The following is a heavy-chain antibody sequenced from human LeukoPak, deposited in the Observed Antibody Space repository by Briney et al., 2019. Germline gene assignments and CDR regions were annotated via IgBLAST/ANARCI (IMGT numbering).Heavy chain of an antibody. J-gene: IGHJ4*02. V-gene: IGHV4-39*07. CDR3: ARDFAEGDDY. D-gene: IGHD1-26*01. Sequence: SETLSLTCTVSGGSISSSSHYWGWIRQPPGKGLERIGSIYYSGDAYYNPSLKSRVTISVDTSKNQFSLKLSSVTAADTAVYYCARDFAEGDDYWGQGTLLTVSS. CDR1: GGSISSSSHY. CDR2: IYYSGDA.